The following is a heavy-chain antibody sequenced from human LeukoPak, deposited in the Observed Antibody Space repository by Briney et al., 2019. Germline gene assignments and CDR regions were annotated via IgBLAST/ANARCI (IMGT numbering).Heavy chain of an antibody. CDR1: GFTFSSYA. V-gene: IGHV3-23*01. CDR3: ARDQTKWEPLRRRDYYYMDV. CDR2: ISGSGDST. D-gene: IGHD1-26*01. J-gene: IGHJ6*03. Sequence: GGSLRLSCAASGFTFSSYAMSWVRQAPGKGLEWVSAISGSGDSTYYADSVKGRFTISRDNAKNSLYLQMNSLRAEDTAVYYCARDQTKWEPLRRRDYYYMDVWGKGTTVTVSS.